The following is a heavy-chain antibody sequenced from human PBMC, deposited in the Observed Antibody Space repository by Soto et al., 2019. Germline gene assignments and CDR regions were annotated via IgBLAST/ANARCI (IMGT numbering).Heavy chain of an antibody. J-gene: IGHJ6*02. Sequence: GESLKISCKGSGYSFTSYWISWVRQMPGKGLEWMGRIDPSDSYTNYSPSFQGHVTISADKSISTAYLQWSSLKASDTAMYYCARQGGGAARGYYYYYGMDVWGQGTTVTVSS. CDR2: IDPSDSYT. CDR3: ARQGGGAARGYYYYYGMDV. V-gene: IGHV5-10-1*01. D-gene: IGHD6-6*01. CDR1: GYSFTSYW.